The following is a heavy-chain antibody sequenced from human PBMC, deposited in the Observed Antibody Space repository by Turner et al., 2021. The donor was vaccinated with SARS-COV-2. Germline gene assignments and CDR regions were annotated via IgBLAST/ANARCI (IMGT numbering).Heavy chain of an antibody. Sequence: QMQLVQSGAEVKTTGSSGKDSCKASGYTFTNRYLHLVRQAPGQALEWVGWITHYNGNLKYAKRFQDRVTITRDTSMSTVYMELRSLRSDDTAMYYCARSPLGGGDPSDAFEVWGQGTMVTISS. J-gene: IGHJ3*01. CDR3: ARSPLGGGDPSDAFEV. CDR1: GYTFTNRY. D-gene: IGHD2-21*01. CDR2: ITHYNGNL. V-gene: IGHV1-45*02.